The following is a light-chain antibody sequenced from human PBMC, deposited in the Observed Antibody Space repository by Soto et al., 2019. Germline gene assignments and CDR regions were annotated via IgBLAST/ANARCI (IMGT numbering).Light chain of an antibody. V-gene: IGKV3D-15*01. CDR2: DAS. Sequence: EVVMTQSPASLSASPGESVTLSCRASQNIRSSLAWYQQRPGQAPRLLIYDASTRATGIPDRFSGSGSGTDFTLTISRLEPEDFAVYYCQHYYTSYTTFGQGTKVDIK. CDR1: QNIRSS. CDR3: QHYYTSYTT. J-gene: IGKJ1*01.